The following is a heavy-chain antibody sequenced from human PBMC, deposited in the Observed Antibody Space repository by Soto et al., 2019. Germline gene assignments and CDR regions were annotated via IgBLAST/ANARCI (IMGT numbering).Heavy chain of an antibody. CDR2: IWYDGSNK. Sequence: ESVGGVVQPGRSLRLSCAASGFTFSSYGMHWVRQAPGKGLEWVAVIWYDGSNKYYADSVKGRFTISRDNSKNTLYLQMNSLRAEDTAVYYCARDHGAVAGTASEYYFDYWGQGTLVTVSS. J-gene: IGHJ4*02. CDR1: GFTFSSYG. D-gene: IGHD6-19*01. CDR3: ARDHGAVAGTASEYYFDY. V-gene: IGHV3-33*01.